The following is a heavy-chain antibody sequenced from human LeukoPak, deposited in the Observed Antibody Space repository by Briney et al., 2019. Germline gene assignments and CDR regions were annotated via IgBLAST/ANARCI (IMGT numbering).Heavy chain of an antibody. J-gene: IGHJ6*03. CDR3: ARCGSGTDLYDYYFMDV. V-gene: IGHV1-2*02. Sequence: ASVKVSCKASGYTFTGFYIHGVRQAPGQRPERMGWINPNIGGTNYAQKFRGRVSLTRDTSTSTAYMELNSLRSDDTAVYYCARCGSGTDLYDYYFMDVWGKGTTVTVSS. CDR1: GYTFTGFY. D-gene: IGHD3-10*01. CDR2: INPNIGGT.